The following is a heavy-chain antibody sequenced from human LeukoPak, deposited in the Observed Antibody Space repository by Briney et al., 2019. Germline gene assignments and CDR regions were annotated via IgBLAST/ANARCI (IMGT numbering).Heavy chain of an antibody. CDR3: ARQEVSGLFGAGTIDY. CDR2: INTNSGNP. D-gene: IGHD3-10*01. V-gene: IGHV7-4-1*02. Sequence: GASVKVSCKASGYTFTSYLMNWVRQAPGQGLEWMGWINTNSGNPTYAQGFTGRFVFSLDTSVSTAYLQISSLKAEDTAVYYCARQEVSGLFGAGTIDYWGLGTLVTVSS. CDR1: GYTFTSYL. J-gene: IGHJ4*02.